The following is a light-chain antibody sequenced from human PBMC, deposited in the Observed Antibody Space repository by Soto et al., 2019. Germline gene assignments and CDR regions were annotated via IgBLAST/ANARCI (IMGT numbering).Light chain of an antibody. CDR3: CSYAGSGTDNYV. CDR2: EGI. Sequence: QSALTQPASVSGSPGQSITISCTGTSRDIGTYNLVSWYQHYPGKAPKLMIYEGIKRPSGVSNRFSGSKSGNTAFLTISGLQAEDEADYYCCSYAGSGTDNYVFGSGTKLTVL. V-gene: IGLV2-23*01. CDR1: SRDIGTYNL. J-gene: IGLJ1*01.